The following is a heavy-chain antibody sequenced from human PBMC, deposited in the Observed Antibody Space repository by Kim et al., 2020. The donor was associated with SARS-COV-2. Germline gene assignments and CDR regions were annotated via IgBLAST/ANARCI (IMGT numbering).Heavy chain of an antibody. J-gene: IGHJ4*02. Sequence: GGSLRLSCAASGLSFSDSYMNWVRQAPGKGLEWLSFISTRGGSNFYADSVEGRFTISRDNAKNTLYLQMNYLRDEDTAVYYCARSGDGYDGLGIWGQGVLVTVSS. CDR3: ARSGDGYDGLGI. D-gene: IGHD5-12*01. V-gene: IGHV3-11*01. CDR2: ISTRGGSN. CDR1: GLSFSDSY.